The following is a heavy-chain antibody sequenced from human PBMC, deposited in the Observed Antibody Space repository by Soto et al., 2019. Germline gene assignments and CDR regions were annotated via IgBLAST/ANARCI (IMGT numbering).Heavy chain of an antibody. D-gene: IGHD3-10*01. CDR3: ARAPRGNYGYPSYFDY. Sequence: QVQLQESGPGLEKPTETVSLTCTVCGGSISSYYWSWIRQPSGKEMVWIGYIYYSGSTNYTPSLKSRVTISVDSSKNQFSLKLSSVTAADTAVYYCARAPRGNYGYPSYFDYWGQGTLVTVSS. V-gene: IGHV4-59*01. CDR2: IYYSGST. J-gene: IGHJ4*02. CDR1: GGSISSYY.